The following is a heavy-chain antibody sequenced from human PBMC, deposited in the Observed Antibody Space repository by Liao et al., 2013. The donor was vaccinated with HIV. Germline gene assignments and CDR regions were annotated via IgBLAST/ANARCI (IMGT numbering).Heavy chain of an antibody. V-gene: IGHV4-4*07. Sequence: QVQLQESGPGLVKPSETLSLTCTVSGGSITSYYWSWIRQPAGKGLEWIGRIYTSGSTNYNPSLKSRVTMSVDTSKNQFSLKLSSVTAADTAVYYCARDLRDEAGRYFDWDYYYYMDVWGQRDHGHRLL. CDR2: IYTSGST. CDR3: ARDLRDEAGRYFDWDYYYYMDV. CDR1: GGSITSYY. J-gene: IGHJ6*03. D-gene: IGHD3-9*01.